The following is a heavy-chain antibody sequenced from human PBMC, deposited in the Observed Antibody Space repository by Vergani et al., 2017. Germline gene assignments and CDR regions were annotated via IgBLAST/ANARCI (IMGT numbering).Heavy chain of an antibody. CDR3: ARDPPHLGATSYYYGMDV. CDR2: IWYDGSNK. CDR1: GFTFSSYG. J-gene: IGHJ6*02. V-gene: IGHV3-33*01. Sequence: QVQLVESGGGVVQPGRSLRLSCAASGFTFSSYGMHWVRQAPGKGLEWVAVIWYDGSNKYYADSVKGRFTISRDNSKNTLYLQMNSLRAEDTAVYYCARDPPHLGATSYYYGMDVWGQGTTVTVSS.